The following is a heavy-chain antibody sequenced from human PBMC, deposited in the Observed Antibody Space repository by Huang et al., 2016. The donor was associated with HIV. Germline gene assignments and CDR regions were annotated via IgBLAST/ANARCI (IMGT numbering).Heavy chain of an antibody. CDR2: MMPRLRAP. D-gene: IGHD3-16*01. V-gene: IGHV1-69*01. CDR3: AMSLRYQYDSRSYWGRYFDY. CDR1: GGSFSDQI. Sequence: QVQLEQSGPAVRKPGSSVKVSCQASGGSFSDQIISWVRQAPGPRFEWMGGMMPRLRAPAYAQEFKGGVTMTADESTATIYMELNSLTSEDTAVYYCAMSLRYQYDSRSYWGRYFDYWGQGTLVTVSS. J-gene: IGHJ4*02.